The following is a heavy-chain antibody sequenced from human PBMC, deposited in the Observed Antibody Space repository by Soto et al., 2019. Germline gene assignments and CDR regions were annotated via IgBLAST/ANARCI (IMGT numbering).Heavy chain of an antibody. CDR1: GFTFSSYW. CDR2: IKQDGSEK. J-gene: IGHJ6*02. V-gene: IGHV3-7*01. D-gene: IGHD2-2*01. CDR3: ARERYCSSTSCYYYYGMDV. Sequence: EVQLVESGGGLVQPGGSLRLSCAASGFTFSSYWMSWVRQAPGKGLEWVANIKQDGSEKYYVDSVKGRFTISRDNAKNSLYLQMNSLRAEDTAVYYCARERYCSSTSCYYYYGMDVWGQGTTVTVSS.